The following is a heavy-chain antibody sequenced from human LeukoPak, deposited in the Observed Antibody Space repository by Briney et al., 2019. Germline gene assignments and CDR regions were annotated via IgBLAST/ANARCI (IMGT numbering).Heavy chain of an antibody. CDR1: GGSFSGYY. D-gene: IGHD1-26*01. Sequence: SETLSLTCAVYGGSFSGYYWSWIRQPPGKGLEWIGEINHSGSTNYNPSLKSRVTISVDTSKNQFSLKLSSVTAADTAVYYCATQGLFAVGWEYYFDYWGQGTLVTVSS. J-gene: IGHJ4*02. CDR3: ATQGLFAVGWEYYFDY. V-gene: IGHV4-34*01. CDR2: INHSGST.